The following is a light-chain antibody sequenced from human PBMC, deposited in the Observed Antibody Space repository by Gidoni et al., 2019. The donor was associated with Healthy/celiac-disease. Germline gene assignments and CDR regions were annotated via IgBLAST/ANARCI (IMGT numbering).Light chain of an antibody. Sequence: DIVLTQSPGTLSLSPGERAPLSCRASQSVSSSYLAWYQQKPGQAPRLLIYGASSGSGTDFTLTISRLEPEAFAVYYCQQYGSSLFTFGPGTKVDIK. J-gene: IGKJ3*01. V-gene: IGKV3-20*01. CDR3: QQYGSSLFT. CDR2: GAS. CDR1: QSVSSSY.